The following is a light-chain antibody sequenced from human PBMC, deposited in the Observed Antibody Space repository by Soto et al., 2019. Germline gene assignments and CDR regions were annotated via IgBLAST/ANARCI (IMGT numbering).Light chain of an antibody. Sequence: QSDLTQPPSASGSPGQSVTISCTGTSSDVGDYNYVSWYQQHPGKAPKLMIYEVSKRPSGVPDRFSGSKSGNTASLTVSGLQAEDEADYYCSSYAGSNNGVFGGGTKLTVL. J-gene: IGLJ3*02. V-gene: IGLV2-8*01. CDR2: EVS. CDR1: SSDVGDYNY. CDR3: SSYAGSNNGV.